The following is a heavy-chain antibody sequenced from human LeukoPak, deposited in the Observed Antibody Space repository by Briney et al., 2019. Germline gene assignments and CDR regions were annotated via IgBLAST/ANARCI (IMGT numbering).Heavy chain of an antibody. CDR3: ARVAGSGYCEY. CDR2: IYYTGST. Sequence: SETLSLTCTVSGGSISTYYWSWIRQPPGKGLEWIGYIYYTGSTSYNPSLKSRVTMSLDASKNQFSLELSSVTAADTAVYYCARVAGSGYCEYWGQGTLVTVSS. V-gene: IGHV4-59*08. D-gene: IGHD2-15*01. CDR1: GGSISTYY. J-gene: IGHJ4*02.